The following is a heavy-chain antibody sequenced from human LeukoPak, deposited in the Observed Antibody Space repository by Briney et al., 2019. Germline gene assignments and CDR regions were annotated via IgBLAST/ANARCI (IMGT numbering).Heavy chain of an antibody. CDR1: GGSISSYY. Sequence: SETLSLTCTVSGGSISSYYWSWMRQPAGEGLEWIGRIYTSGSTNYNPSLKSRVTMSVDTSKNQFSLKLSSVTAADTAVYYCARGPNPTSADIVVVPGAPYYYYYYMDVWGKGTTVTVSS. CDR2: IYTSGST. V-gene: IGHV4-4*07. CDR3: ARGPNPTSADIVVVPGAPYYYYYYMDV. J-gene: IGHJ6*03. D-gene: IGHD2-2*01.